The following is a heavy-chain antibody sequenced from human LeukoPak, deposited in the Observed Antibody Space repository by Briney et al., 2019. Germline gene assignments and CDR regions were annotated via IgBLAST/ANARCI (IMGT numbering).Heavy chain of an antibody. CDR2: ISGTSTTI. J-gene: IGHJ4*02. D-gene: IGHD4-17*01. CDR3: AKDPGDYALGY. V-gene: IGHV3-48*01. CDR1: GFTFSDYD. Sequence: PGGSLRLSCAASGFTFSDYDMNWVRQAPGKGLEWVSYISGTSTTIYYADSVKGRFTISRDNAKNSLFLQMNSLRAEDTAVYYCAKDPGDYALGYWGQGTLVTVSS.